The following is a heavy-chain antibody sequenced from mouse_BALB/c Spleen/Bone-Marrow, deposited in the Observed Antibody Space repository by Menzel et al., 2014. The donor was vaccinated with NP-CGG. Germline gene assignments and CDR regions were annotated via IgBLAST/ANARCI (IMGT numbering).Heavy chain of an antibody. V-gene: IGHV5-6-5*01. Sequence: EVKVVYSGCGLVKPGGPLKLSCAASGFTFSGYAMSWVRQPPEKRLEWVASISSGGTTDYPDTVKGRFTISRDNARNSLYLQMSSLRSEDTAMYYCAGITTVDYWGQGTSVTVSS. D-gene: IGHD1-1*01. CDR2: ISSGGTT. CDR1: GFTFSGYA. J-gene: IGHJ4*01. CDR3: AGITTVDY.